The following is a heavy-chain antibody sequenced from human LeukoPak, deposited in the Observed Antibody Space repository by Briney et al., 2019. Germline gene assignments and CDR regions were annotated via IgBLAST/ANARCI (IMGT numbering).Heavy chain of an antibody. V-gene: IGHV3-30*18. Sequence: PGGSLRLSCAASGFTFSSYGMHWVRQAPGKGLEWVAVISYDGSNKYYADSVKGRFTISRDNSKNTLYLQMNSLRAEDTAVYYCAKAQASAGGWFDPWGQGTLVTVSS. D-gene: IGHD3-10*01. CDR3: AKAQASAGGWFDP. J-gene: IGHJ5*02. CDR1: GFTFSSYG. CDR2: ISYDGSNK.